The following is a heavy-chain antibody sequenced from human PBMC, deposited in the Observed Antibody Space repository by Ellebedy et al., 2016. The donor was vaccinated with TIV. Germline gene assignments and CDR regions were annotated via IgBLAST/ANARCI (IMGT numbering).Heavy chain of an antibody. Sequence: AGSLRLSCAASELTVSSNYMSWVRQAPGKGLEWVSLIGIDGTTYYADSVKGRFTISRDKSKNSLYIEMNSLRAEDTAVYYCARETFNDVDLKLWGIFDIWGQGTVVAVSS. CDR3: ARETFNDVDLKLWGIFDI. D-gene: IGHD3-10*01. CDR2: IGIDGTT. J-gene: IGHJ3*02. V-gene: IGHV3-66*01. CDR1: ELTVSSNY.